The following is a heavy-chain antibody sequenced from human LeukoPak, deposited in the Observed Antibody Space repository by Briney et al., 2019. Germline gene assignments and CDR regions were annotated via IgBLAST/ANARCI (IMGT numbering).Heavy chain of an antibody. J-gene: IGHJ4*02. Sequence: GGSLRLSCAASGFTFSSYWMHWVRQAPGKGLVWVSRINPDGDSTRYADSVNGRLTISRDNAKNTLYLQMNGLRDEDTAVYYCARGLAAAGNSFDYWGQGTLVTVSS. CDR3: ARGLAAAGNSFDY. V-gene: IGHV3-74*01. CDR1: GFTFSSYW. D-gene: IGHD6-13*01. CDR2: INPDGDST.